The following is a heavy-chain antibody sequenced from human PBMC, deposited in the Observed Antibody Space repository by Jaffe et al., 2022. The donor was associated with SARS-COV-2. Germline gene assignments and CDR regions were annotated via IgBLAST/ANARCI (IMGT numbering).Heavy chain of an antibody. V-gene: IGHV3-7*01. D-gene: IGHD2-2*01. Sequence: EVQLVESGGGLVQPGGSLRLSCAASGFTFSSYWMSWVRQAPGKGLEWVANIKQDGSEKYQVDSVKGRFTISRDNAKNSLYLQMNSLRAEDTAVYYCARDSSTSCFDYWGQGTLVTVSS. CDR3: ARDSSTSCFDY. CDR1: GFTFSSYW. J-gene: IGHJ4*02. CDR2: IKQDGSEK.